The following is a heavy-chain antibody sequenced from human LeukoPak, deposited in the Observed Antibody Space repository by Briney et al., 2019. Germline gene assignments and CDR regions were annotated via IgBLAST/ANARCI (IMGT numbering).Heavy chain of an antibody. D-gene: IGHD1-26*01. Sequence: GGSLRLSCAASRFTFSSYAMSWVRQAPGKGLEWVSAISGSGGSTYYADSVKGRFTISRDNSKNTLYLQMNSLRAEDTAVYYCAKGSGVGAIRSGFDYWGQGTLVTVSS. J-gene: IGHJ4*02. V-gene: IGHV3-23*01. CDR3: AKGSGVGAIRSGFDY. CDR2: ISGSGGST. CDR1: RFTFSSYA.